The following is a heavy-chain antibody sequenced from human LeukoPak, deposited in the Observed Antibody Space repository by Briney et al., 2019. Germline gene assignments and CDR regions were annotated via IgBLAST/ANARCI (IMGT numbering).Heavy chain of an antibody. D-gene: IGHD5-12*01. J-gene: IGHJ3*02. CDR3: ARDGWLRLGDDAFDI. Sequence: ASVKVSCKASGYTFTNYGISWVRQAPGQGLEWMGWISAYNGNTNYAQKLQGRVTMTTDTPTRTAYMELRSLRSDDTAVYYCARDGWLRLGDDAFDIWGQGTMVTAS. CDR1: GYTFTNYG. CDR2: ISAYNGNT. V-gene: IGHV1-18*01.